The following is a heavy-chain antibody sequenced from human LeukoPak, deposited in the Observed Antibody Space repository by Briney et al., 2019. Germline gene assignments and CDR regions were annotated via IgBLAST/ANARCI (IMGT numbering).Heavy chain of an antibody. D-gene: IGHD3-10*01. J-gene: IGHJ4*02. CDR1: GGSISGYY. Sequence: SETLSLTCTVSGGSISGYYWSWIRQPPGKDREWIGRIYTSGSTNYNPSLKSRVTMSVDTSKNQFSLKLSSVTAADTAVYYCARGRFGGTSFDYWGQGTLVTVSS. CDR3: ARGRFGGTSFDY. V-gene: IGHV4-4*07. CDR2: IYTSGST.